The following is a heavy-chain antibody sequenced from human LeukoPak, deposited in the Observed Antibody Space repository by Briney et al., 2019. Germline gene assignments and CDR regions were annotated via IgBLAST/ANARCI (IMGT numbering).Heavy chain of an antibody. CDR3: ARDRAAAGPMDY. Sequence: GGSLRLSCAASGFTFSSYGMHWVRQAPGKGLEWVAVIWYDGSNKYYADSVKGRFTISRDNSKNTLYLQMNSLRAEDTAVYYCARDRAAAGPMDYWGQGTLVTVSS. D-gene: IGHD6-13*01. CDR2: IWYDGSNK. CDR1: GFTFSSYG. J-gene: IGHJ4*02. V-gene: IGHV3-33*01.